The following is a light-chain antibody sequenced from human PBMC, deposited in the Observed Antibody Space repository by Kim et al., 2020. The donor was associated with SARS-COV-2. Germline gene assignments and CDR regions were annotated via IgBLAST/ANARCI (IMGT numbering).Light chain of an antibody. CDR1: QSLLHSNGYNY. CDR2: LGS. J-gene: IGKJ4*01. Sequence: PASISCRSSQSLLHSNGYNYLDWYLQKPGQSPQLLIYLGSNRASGVPDRLSGSGSGTDFTLKISRVEAEDVGVYYCMQALQTPLTFGGGTKVDIK. CDR3: MQALQTPLT. V-gene: IGKV2-28*01.